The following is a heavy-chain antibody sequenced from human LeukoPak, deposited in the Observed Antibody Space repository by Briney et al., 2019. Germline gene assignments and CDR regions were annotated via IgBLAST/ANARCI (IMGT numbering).Heavy chain of an antibody. CDR3: AKALSGYSDGTFDF. D-gene: IGHD5-18*01. CDR2: ISWNSGTI. CDR1: GFTFDAYA. J-gene: IGHJ4*02. V-gene: IGHV3-9*01. Sequence: GGSLRLSCAASGFTFDAYAMHWVRQAPGKGLEWVSGISWNSGTIGYADSVKGRFTISRDNAKNSLYLQMNSLRAEDTALYYCAKALSGYSDGTFDFWVQGTLVTVSS.